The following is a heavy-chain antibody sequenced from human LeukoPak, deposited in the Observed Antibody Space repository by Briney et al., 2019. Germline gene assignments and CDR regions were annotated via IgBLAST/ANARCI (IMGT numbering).Heavy chain of an antibody. Sequence: SGGSLTLSCAASGFTFSGYGMHWVRQAPGRGLEGVAVKWYDGRNKFYEDSLKGRFTISRDNSKNTLYLQMNSLSADDTAVYYFAGVNRGDVFFSWGQGTLVTDSS. J-gene: IGHJ3*01. D-gene: IGHD2-21*02. CDR3: AGVNRGDVFFS. CDR2: KWYDGRNK. V-gene: IGHV3-33*01. CDR1: GFTFSGYG.